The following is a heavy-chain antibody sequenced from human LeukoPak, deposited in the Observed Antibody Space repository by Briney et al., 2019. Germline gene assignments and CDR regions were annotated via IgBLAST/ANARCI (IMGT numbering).Heavy chain of an antibody. Sequence: SVKVSCKASGGTFSTYVISWVRQAPGQGLEWMGEIIPVFGTANYAEKFQDRVTITADKSTSTAYMELSSLSSEDTAVYYCASTVRTPISSSWYNYHYYYMDVWGKGTTVTVSS. J-gene: IGHJ6*03. CDR3: ASTVRTPISSSWYNYHYYYMDV. CDR1: GGTFSTYV. V-gene: IGHV1-69*06. D-gene: IGHD6-13*01. CDR2: IIPVFGTA.